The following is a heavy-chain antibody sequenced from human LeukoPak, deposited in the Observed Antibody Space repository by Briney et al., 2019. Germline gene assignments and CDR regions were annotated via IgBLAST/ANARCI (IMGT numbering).Heavy chain of an antibody. CDR2: INQDGSEK. V-gene: IGHV3-7*01. D-gene: IGHD3-9*01. CDR1: GFTFRSYW. CDR3: ASSLTGYYVLCR. J-gene: IGHJ4*02. Sequence: GGSLRLSCAASGFTFRSYWMSWVRQAPGKGLEWVANINQDGSEKYYVDSVKGLFTISRDNAKNSLYLQMNSLRAEDTAVYYCASSLTGYYVLCRWGQGTLVTGSS.